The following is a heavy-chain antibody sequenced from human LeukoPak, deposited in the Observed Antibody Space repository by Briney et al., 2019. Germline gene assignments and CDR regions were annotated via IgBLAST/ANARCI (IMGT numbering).Heavy chain of an antibody. J-gene: IGHJ4*02. CDR2: ISGDGGST. D-gene: IGHD5-12*01. CDR3: AKDPGYATYYFDY. Sequence: GGSLRLSCAASGFIFDDYAMHWVRQAPGKGLEWVSLISGDGGSTYYAESVKGRFTISRDNSKNSLYLQMNSLRTEDTAFHYCAKDPGYATYYFDYWGQGTLVTVSS. V-gene: IGHV3-43*02. CDR1: GFIFDDYA.